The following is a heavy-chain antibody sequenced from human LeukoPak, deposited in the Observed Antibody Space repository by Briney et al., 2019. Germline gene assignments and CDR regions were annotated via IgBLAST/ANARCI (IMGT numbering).Heavy chain of an antibody. V-gene: IGHV4-34*01. CDR3: ARGVTRYYDFWSGYWGHWFDP. CDR1: GGSFSGYY. CDR2: INHSGST. D-gene: IGHD3-3*01. J-gene: IGHJ5*02. Sequence: SETLSLTCAVYGGSFSGYYWSWIRQPPGKGLEWIGEINHSGSTNYNPSLKSRVTISVDTSKNQFSLKLSSVTAADTAVYYCARGVTRYYDFWSGYWGHWFDPWGQGTLVTVSS.